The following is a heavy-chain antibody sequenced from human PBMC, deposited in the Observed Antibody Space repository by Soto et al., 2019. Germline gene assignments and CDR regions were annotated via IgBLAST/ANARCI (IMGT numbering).Heavy chain of an antibody. Sequence: QITLKESGPALVKPTQPLTLTCTFSGFSLSTGGVGVGWIRQPPGQALEWLALIYWNDDIRYSPSLNNRLTITKDTSKNEVVLTMTNMDPVETATYYCAHTRGIAADGTSDLSYFQHWGQGTLVTVSS. CDR3: AHTRGIAADGTSDLSYFQH. V-gene: IGHV2-5*01. D-gene: IGHD6-13*01. CDR2: IYWNDDI. J-gene: IGHJ1*01. CDR1: GFSLSTGGVG.